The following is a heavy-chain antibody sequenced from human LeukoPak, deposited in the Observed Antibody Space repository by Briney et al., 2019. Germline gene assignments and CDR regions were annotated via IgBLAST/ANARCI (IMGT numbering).Heavy chain of an antibody. CDR3: ASTEEKWLHTAVDAFDI. V-gene: IGHV4-61*02. D-gene: IGHD5-24*01. J-gene: IGHJ3*02. CDR1: GGSISSGSYY. CDR2: IYTSGST. Sequence: SETLSLTCTVSGGSISSGSYYWSWIRQPAAKGLEWIGRIYTSGSTNYNPSLKSRITISVDTSKNQFSLKLSSVTAADTAVYYCASTEEKWLHTAVDAFDIWGQGTMVTVSS.